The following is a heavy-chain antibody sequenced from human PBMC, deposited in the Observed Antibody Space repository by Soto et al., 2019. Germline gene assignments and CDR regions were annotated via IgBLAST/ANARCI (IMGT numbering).Heavy chain of an antibody. CDR3: ARGGYYDSSGYPAEYFQH. J-gene: IGHJ1*01. D-gene: IGHD3-22*01. CDR1: GGTFSSYA. CDR2: IIPIFGTA. V-gene: IGHV1-69*06. Sequence: QVQLVQSGAEVKKPGSSVKVSCKASGGTFSSYAISWVRQAPGQGLEWMGGIIPIFGTANYAQKFQGRVTITADKATSTADMELSSLRSEDTAVYYCARGGYYDSSGYPAEYFQHWGQGTLVTVSS.